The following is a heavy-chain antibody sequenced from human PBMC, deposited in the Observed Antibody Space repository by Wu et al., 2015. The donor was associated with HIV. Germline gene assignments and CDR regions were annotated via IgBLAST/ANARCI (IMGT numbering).Heavy chain of an antibody. CDR1: GGSISSYF. CDR3: ARGFSRFGGVSNGGMDV. CDR2: FYDSGST. D-gene: IGHD3-10*01. Sequence: QVQLQESGPGLVKPSETLSLTCTVSGGSISSYFWTWIRQPPRKGLEWIGYFYDSGSTKYNPSLQSRVTISLDTSKNHLSLKLSSVTAADTAVYYCARGFSRFGGVSNGGMDVWGQGTTVTVSS. J-gene: IGHJ6*02. V-gene: IGHV4-59*01.